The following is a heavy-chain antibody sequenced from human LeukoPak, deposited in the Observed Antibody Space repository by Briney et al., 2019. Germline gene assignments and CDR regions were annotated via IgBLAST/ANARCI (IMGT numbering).Heavy chain of an antibody. D-gene: IGHD3-10*01. CDR3: ARDTYYYGSGSYYEPNWFDP. CDR2: IYYSGST. V-gene: IGHV4-59*01. CDR1: GGSISSYY. J-gene: IGHJ5*02. Sequence: SETLSLTCTVSGGSISSYYWSWIRQPPGKGLEWIGYIYYSGSTNYNPSLKSRVTISVDTSKNQFSLKLSSVTAADTAVYYCARDTYYYGSGSYYEPNWFDPWGQGTLVTVSS.